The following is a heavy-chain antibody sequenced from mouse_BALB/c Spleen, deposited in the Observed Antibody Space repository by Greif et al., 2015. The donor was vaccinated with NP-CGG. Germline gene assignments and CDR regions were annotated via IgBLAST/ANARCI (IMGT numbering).Heavy chain of an antibody. CDR2: INPGSGGT. J-gene: IGHJ2*01. D-gene: IGHD2-10*02. Sequence: VKVVESGAELVRPGTSVKVSCKASGYAFTNYLIEWVKQRPGQGLEWIGVINPGSGGTNYNEKFKGKATLTADKSSSTAYMQLSSLTSDDSAVYFCARGEYGNPDYWGQGTTLTVSS. CDR3: ARGEYGNPDY. CDR1: GYAFTNYL. V-gene: IGHV1-54*01.